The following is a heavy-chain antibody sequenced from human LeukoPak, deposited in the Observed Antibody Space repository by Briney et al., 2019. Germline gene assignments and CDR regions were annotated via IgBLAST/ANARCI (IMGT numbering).Heavy chain of an antibody. J-gene: IGHJ3*01. V-gene: IGHV3-53*01. D-gene: IGHD6-6*01. Sequence: EWLSVSDSGGSIFSADSVKGRFTSSRDNAKNSLYLQINSLRAEDTAVYYCARSSYSSSSSVWGQGTMVTVSS. CDR3: ARSSYSSSSSV. CDR2: SDSGGSI.